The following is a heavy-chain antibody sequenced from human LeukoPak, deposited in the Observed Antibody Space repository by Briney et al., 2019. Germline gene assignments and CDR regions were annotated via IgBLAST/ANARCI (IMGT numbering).Heavy chain of an antibody. CDR3: ASYYYDSSGYWVHAFDI. Sequence: GGSLRLSCAASGFIFSSYWMHWVRQAPGKGLVWVSRINSDGSNTNYADSVKGRFTISRDNAKNTLYLQMNSLRAEDTAVYYCASYYYDSSGYWVHAFDIWGQGTMVTVSS. J-gene: IGHJ3*02. CDR1: GFIFSSYW. V-gene: IGHV3-74*01. D-gene: IGHD3-22*01. CDR2: INSDGSNT.